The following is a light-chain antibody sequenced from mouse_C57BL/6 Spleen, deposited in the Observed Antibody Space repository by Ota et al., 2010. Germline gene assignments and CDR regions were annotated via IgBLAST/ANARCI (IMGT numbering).Light chain of an antibody. Sequence: QSPSPSSVSAGEKVTMSCKSSQSLLNSGNQKNYLAWYQQKPGQPPKLLIYGASTRESGVPDRFTGSGSGTDFTLTISSVQAEDLAVYYCQNDHSYPLTFGAGTKLELK. J-gene: IGKJ5*01. V-gene: IGKV8-28*01. CDR3: QNDHSYPLT. CDR1: QSLLNSGNQKNY. CDR2: GAS.